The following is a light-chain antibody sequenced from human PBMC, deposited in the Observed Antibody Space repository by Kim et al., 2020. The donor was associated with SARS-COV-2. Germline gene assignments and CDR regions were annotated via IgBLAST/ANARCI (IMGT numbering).Light chain of an antibody. CDR1: SSDVGNYNL. J-gene: IGLJ2*01. CDR3: SSYAGNNNMV. V-gene: IGLV2-8*01. Sequence: QSVLTQPASVSGSPGQSITISCTGTSSDVGNYNLVSWCQQFPGKAPKLLIYEVTKRPSGVPDRFSGSKSGNTASLTVSGLQAEDEADYYCSSYAGNNNMVLGGGSQLTVL. CDR2: EVT.